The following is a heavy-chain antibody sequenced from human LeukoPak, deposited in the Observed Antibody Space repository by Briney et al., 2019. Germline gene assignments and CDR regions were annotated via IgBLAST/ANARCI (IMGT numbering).Heavy chain of an antibody. Sequence: SETLSLTCSVSGGSISSSNYYWDWIRQSPGKGLEWIGSIYYSGTTYYNPSLKSRLTISVDASKSQFSLKVNSVTAADTAMYYCARFIDGDYVYSDWFDPWGQGTLVTVSS. CDR2: IYYSGTT. J-gene: IGHJ5*02. CDR1: GGSISSSNYY. CDR3: ARFIDGDYVYSDWFDP. D-gene: IGHD4-17*01. V-gene: IGHV4-39*01.